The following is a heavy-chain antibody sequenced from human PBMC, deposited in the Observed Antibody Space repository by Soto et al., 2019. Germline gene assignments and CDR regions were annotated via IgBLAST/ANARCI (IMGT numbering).Heavy chain of an antibody. Sequence: EVQLVESGGGLVQPGRSLRLSCAASGFSFDEYGMHWVRQAPGKGLEWVSGISWNSGTIGYADSVKGRFSISRDNAKKSLYLQMNSLTAEDRALYYCAKSKGGTANGMDVWGQGTTVIVSS. CDR1: GFSFDEYG. D-gene: IGHD2-21*02. CDR3: AKSKGGTANGMDV. V-gene: IGHV3-9*01. J-gene: IGHJ6*02. CDR2: ISWNSGTI.